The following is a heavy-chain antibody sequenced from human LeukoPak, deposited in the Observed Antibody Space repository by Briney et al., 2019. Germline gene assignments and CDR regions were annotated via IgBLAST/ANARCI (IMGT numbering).Heavy chain of an antibody. CDR2: IWYDGSNK. D-gene: IGHD1-26*01. Sequence: GGSLRLSCAASGFTYSSYGMHWVRQGPGKGLEWVAVIWYDGSNKYYADSVKGRFTISRDNSKNTLYLQMNSLRAEDTAVYYCARDMSGSVDAFDIWGQGTMVTVSS. V-gene: IGHV3-33*01. CDR1: GFTYSSYG. CDR3: ARDMSGSVDAFDI. J-gene: IGHJ3*02.